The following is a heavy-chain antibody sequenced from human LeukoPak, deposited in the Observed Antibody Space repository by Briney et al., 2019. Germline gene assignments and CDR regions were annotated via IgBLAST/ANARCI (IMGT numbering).Heavy chain of an antibody. Sequence: GGSLRLSCAASGFTFSSYGMSWVRQAPGKGLEWVSAISGSGGSTYYADSVKGRFTISRDNSKNTLYLQMNSLRAEDTAVYYCAKEPTDYGDSNWFDPWGQGTLVTVSS. CDR2: ISGSGGST. CDR1: GFTFSSYG. V-gene: IGHV3-23*01. J-gene: IGHJ5*02. D-gene: IGHD4-17*01. CDR3: AKEPTDYGDSNWFDP.